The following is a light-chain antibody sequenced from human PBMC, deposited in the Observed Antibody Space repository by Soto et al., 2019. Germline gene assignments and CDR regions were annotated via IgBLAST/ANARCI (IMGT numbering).Light chain of an antibody. CDR3: QQRGNWPPT. CDR1: QSVSSY. CDR2: DAS. Sequence: EVVLTQSPATLSLSPGERATLSCRASQSVSSYLAWYQQKPGQTPRLLIYDASNRATGIPARFSGSGSGTDLTLTISSLEPEDFAFYFCQQRGNWPPTFGPGTNVDI. V-gene: IGKV3-11*01. J-gene: IGKJ3*01.